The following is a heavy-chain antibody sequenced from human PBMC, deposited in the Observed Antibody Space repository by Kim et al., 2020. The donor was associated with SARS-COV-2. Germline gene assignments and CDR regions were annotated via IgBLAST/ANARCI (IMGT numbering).Heavy chain of an antibody. D-gene: IGHD7-27*01. V-gene: IGHV5-51*01. Sequence: GESLKISCKGSGYSFNTYWVVWVRQVPGRGLEYMGIIFPGDSETRYSPSFQGHVTISVDKSSSTAYLQWSSLTASDTATYYCARRYTFRTGTLDSWGQGTLVTVSS. J-gene: IGHJ4*02. CDR2: IFPGDSET. CDR1: GYSFNTYW. CDR3: ARRYTFRTGTLDS.